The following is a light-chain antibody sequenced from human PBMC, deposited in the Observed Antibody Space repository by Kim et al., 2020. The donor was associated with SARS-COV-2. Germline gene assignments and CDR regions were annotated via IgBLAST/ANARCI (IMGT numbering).Light chain of an antibody. CDR3: GTWDSSLSGGV. CDR2: DND. CDR1: SSNIGTNH. V-gene: IGLV1-51*01. J-gene: IGLJ2*01. Sequence: QSVLTQPPSVSAAPGQKVTISCSGSSSNIGTNHVSWYQQFPGTAPKLLIYDNDKRPSGTPDRFSASRSGTSATLDITGLRTGDEAHYYCGTWDSSLSGGVFGGGTKVTVL.